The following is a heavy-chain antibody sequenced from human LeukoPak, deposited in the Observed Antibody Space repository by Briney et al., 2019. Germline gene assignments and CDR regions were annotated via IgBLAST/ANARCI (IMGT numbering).Heavy chain of an antibody. CDR3: ARDRGIVLMVYALSGNYGMDV. Sequence: ASVKVSCKASGYTFTSYGISWVRQAPGQGLEWMGWISAYNGNTNYAQKLQGRVTMTTDTSTSTAYMELRSLRSDDTAVYYCARDRGIVLMVYALSGNYGMDVWGQGTTVTVSS. V-gene: IGHV1-18*01. D-gene: IGHD2-8*01. CDR2: ISAYNGNT. CDR1: GYTFTSYG. J-gene: IGHJ6*02.